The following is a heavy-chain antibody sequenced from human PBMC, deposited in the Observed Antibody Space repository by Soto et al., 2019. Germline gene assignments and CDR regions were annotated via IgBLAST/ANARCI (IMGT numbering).Heavy chain of an antibody. J-gene: IGHJ5*02. CDR1: GFTFSSYA. CDR2: ISGSGGST. Sequence: GGSLRLSCAASGFTFSSYAMSWVRQAPGKGLEWVSAISGSGGSTHYADSVKGRFTISRDNSKNTLYLQMNSLRAEDTAVYYCAKIPSITMVRGVHSWFDPWGQGTLVTVSS. V-gene: IGHV3-23*01. D-gene: IGHD3-10*01. CDR3: AKIPSITMVRGVHSWFDP.